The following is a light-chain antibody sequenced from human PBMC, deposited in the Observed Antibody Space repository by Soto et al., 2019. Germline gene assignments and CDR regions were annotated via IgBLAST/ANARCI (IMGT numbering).Light chain of an antibody. CDR1: QSVTSN. J-gene: IGKJ4*01. V-gene: IGKV3-15*01. CDR3: QQYNNWPLT. Sequence: EIVMTQSPATLSVSPGERAALSCRAGQSVTSNLAWYQQKPGQAPRLLIYGASTRATGIPARFSGSGSGTEFTLTISSLQSGDFAVYYCQQYNNWPLTFGGGTKVEIK. CDR2: GAS.